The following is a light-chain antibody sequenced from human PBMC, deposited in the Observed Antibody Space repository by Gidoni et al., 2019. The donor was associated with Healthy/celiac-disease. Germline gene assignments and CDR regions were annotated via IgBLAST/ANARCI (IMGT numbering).Light chain of an antibody. Sequence: GQSVTLSCSGSSSNIGSNTVTWYQPLPGTAPKLLIYSNNQRPSGVPDRFSGSKSGTSASLAISGLQSEDEADYYCAAWDDSLNAVVFGGGTKLTVL. CDR3: AAWDDSLNAVV. CDR2: SNN. V-gene: IGLV1-44*01. CDR1: SSNIGSNT. J-gene: IGLJ2*01.